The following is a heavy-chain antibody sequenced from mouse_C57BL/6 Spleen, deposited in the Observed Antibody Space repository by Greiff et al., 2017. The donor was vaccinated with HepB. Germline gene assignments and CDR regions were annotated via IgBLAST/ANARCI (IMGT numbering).Heavy chain of an antibody. D-gene: IGHD3-1*01. J-gene: IGHJ3*01. CDR1: GFTFSDYG. Sequence: EVHLVESGGGLVKPGGSLKLSCAASGFTFSDYGMHWVRQAPEKGLEWVAYISSGSSTIYYADTVKGRFTISRDNAKNTLFLQMTSLRSEDTAMYYCARSGYVWFAYWGQGTLVTVSA. CDR2: ISSGSSTI. V-gene: IGHV5-17*01. CDR3: ARSGYVWFAY.